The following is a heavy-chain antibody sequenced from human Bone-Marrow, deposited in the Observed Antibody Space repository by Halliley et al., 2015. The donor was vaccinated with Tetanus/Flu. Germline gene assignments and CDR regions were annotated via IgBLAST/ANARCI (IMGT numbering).Heavy chain of an antibody. Sequence: LVWVSGINSGGTSTRYADSVKGRFTISRDNVKNTLYLQMNSLRAEDTAVYYCARSYGNNGFDPWGQGTLVTVSS. CDR2: INSGGTST. J-gene: IGHJ5*02. D-gene: IGHD4-17*01. CDR3: ARSYGNNGFDP. V-gene: IGHV3-74*01.